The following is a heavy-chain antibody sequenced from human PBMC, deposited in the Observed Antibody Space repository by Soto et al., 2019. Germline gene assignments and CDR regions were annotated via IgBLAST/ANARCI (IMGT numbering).Heavy chain of an antibody. CDR2: ISRSSSTT. J-gene: IGHJ4*02. V-gene: IGHV3-48*02. CDR3: ASSSDYYDSSGYYVLYFDY. CDR1: GFTFSSYA. Sequence: QPGGSLRLSCAASGFTFSSYAMSWVRQAPGKGLEWVSAISRSSSTTYYADSVKGRFTISRDNAKSSLYLQMNSLRDEDTALYYCASSSDYYDSSGYYVLYFDYWGQGNMVTVSS. D-gene: IGHD3-22*01.